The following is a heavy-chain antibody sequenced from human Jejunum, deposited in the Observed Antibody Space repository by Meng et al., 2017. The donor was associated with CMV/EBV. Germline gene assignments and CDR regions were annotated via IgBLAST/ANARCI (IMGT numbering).Heavy chain of an antibody. CDR3: AGDIAAVWMFS. CDR1: VHSIIIHS. V-gene: IGHV4-59*11. CDR2: IYYTWNT. D-gene: IGHD6-13*01. Sequence: PGFVSPLETLSPTRTVFVHSIIIHSCSWIGPSPGTKPEWSGNIYYTWNTNYIPSLKSRVTISMCPSRKLFSLRLNSVTAADTARYYCAGDIAAVWMFSWGQGTLVTVSS. J-gene: IGHJ5*02.